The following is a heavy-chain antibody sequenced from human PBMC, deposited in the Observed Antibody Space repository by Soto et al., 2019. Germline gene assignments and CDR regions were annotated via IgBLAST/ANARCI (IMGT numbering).Heavy chain of an antibody. D-gene: IGHD6-19*01. J-gene: IGHJ4*02. V-gene: IGHV4-39*01. CDR2: IYYSGST. Sequence: SETLSLTCTVSGGSISSSSYYWGWIRQPPGKGLEWIGSIYYSGSTYYNPSLKSRVTISVDTSKNQFSLKLSSVTAADTAVYYCARGGIAVADPVDYWGQGTLVTVSS. CDR1: GGSISSSSYY. CDR3: ARGGIAVADPVDY.